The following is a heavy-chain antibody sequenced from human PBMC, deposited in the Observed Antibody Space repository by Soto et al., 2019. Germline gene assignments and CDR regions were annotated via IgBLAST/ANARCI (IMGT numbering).Heavy chain of an antibody. D-gene: IGHD3-16*01. Sequence: QVQLVQSGAEVKKPGSSVKVSCKASGDTFTTYTINWVRQAPGQGLEWMGGIVPILGAGNYAQKFQGRVTIHADRSTTTAYLDLSSLRSDDTAVYYCAREGEGIPAHRYWGQGTLVTVSS. CDR1: GDTFTTYT. CDR2: IVPILGAG. V-gene: IGHV1-69*06. CDR3: AREGEGIPAHRY. J-gene: IGHJ4*02.